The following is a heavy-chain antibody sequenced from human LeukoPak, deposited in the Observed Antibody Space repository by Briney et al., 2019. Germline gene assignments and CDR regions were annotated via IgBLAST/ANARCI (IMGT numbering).Heavy chain of an antibody. Sequence: ETLSLTCGVSGGSIDITNYWSWVRQAPGKGLVWVSQIKSDGNITNYADSVKGRFTISRDNAKNTLFLQMNSLRAEDTAVYYCGRSGDFWSGSGVAYWGQGTLVTVSS. CDR2: IKSDGNIT. V-gene: IGHV3-74*01. D-gene: IGHD3-3*01. CDR1: GGSIDITNYW. J-gene: IGHJ4*02. CDR3: GRSGDFWSGSGVAY.